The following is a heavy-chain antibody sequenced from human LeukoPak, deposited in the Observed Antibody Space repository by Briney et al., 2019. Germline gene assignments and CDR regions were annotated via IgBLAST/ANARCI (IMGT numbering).Heavy chain of an antibody. Sequence: ASVKVSCKASGYTFTGYYMHWVRQAPGQGLEWMGWINPNSGGTNYAQKFQGRVTMTRDTSISTAYMELSRLRSDDTAVYYCARDQVYSYGDYYYYGMDVWGQGTTVTVSS. V-gene: IGHV1-2*02. CDR3: ARDQVYSYGDYYYYGMDV. CDR2: INPNSGGT. J-gene: IGHJ6*02. D-gene: IGHD5-18*01. CDR1: GYTFTGYY.